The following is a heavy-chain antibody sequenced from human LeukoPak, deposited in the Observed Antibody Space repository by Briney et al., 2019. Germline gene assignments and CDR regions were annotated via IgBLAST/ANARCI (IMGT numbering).Heavy chain of an antibody. Sequence: SGPTLVNPTQTLTLTCTFSGFSLSTSGVGVGWIRQPPGKALEWLALLYWDDDNRYSPSLKSRLTITKDTSKSQVVLTMTNMDPVDTATYYCAHLDTSGYYHGFDYWGQGTLVTVSS. CDR2: LYWDDDN. D-gene: IGHD3-22*01. CDR1: GFSLSTSGVG. V-gene: IGHV2-5*02. J-gene: IGHJ4*02. CDR3: AHLDTSGYYHGFDY.